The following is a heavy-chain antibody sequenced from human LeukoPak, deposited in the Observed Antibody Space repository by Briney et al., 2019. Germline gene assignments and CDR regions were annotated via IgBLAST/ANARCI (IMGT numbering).Heavy chain of an antibody. Sequence: GGSLRLSCAASGFTFSTYNMNWVRQAPGKGLEWVSYISSSSGTIYYADSVKGRFTISRDNAKNSLYLQMNSLRAEDTSVYYCAGLYCSSTSCNGDFDYWGQGTLVTVSS. CDR1: GFTFSTYN. V-gene: IGHV3-48*01. CDR3: AGLYCSSTSCNGDFDY. CDR2: ISSSSGTI. J-gene: IGHJ4*02. D-gene: IGHD2-2*01.